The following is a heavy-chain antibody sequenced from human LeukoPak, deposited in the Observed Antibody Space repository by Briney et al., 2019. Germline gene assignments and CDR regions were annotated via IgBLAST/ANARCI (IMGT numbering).Heavy chain of an antibody. J-gene: IGHJ4*02. V-gene: IGHV4-39*01. CDR2: IYYSGST. CDR3: ARGTAAGLFDY. Sequence: PSETLSLTCTVSGGSVSSGSYYWGWIRQPPGKGLEWIGSIYYSGSTYYNPSLKSRVTISVDTSKNQFSLKLSSVTAADTAVYYCARGTAAGLFDYWGQGTLVTVSS. CDR1: GGSVSSGSYY. D-gene: IGHD6-13*01.